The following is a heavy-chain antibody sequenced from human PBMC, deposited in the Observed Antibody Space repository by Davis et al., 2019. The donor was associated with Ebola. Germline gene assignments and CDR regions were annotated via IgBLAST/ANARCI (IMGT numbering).Heavy chain of an antibody. CDR3: ARSGYSYGLTGGMDV. Sequence: GGPLRLSFAASGFTFSANYMTWIRQAPGKGLEWVAYLSYSGAPIYYADSVKGRFTISRDNAKNSLHLQMNSLRVEDTAMYYCARSGYSYGLTGGMDVWGQGTTVTVSS. V-gene: IGHV3-11*01. CDR1: GFTFSANY. J-gene: IGHJ6*02. CDR2: LSYSGAPI. D-gene: IGHD5-18*01.